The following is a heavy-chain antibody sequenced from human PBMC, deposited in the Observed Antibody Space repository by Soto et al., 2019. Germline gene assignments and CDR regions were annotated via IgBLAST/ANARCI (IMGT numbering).Heavy chain of an antibody. CDR3: ARDVYPGSSPYCLDAFDM. D-gene: IGHD6-19*01. V-gene: IGHV3-7*05. J-gene: IGHJ3*02. CDR2: IKQDESKK. CDR1: GFTFSDYW. Sequence: EVQLVESGGGLVQPGESLRLSCAASGFTFSDYWMTWVRQAPGKGLEWVANIKQDESKKSYLDSVRGRFTISRDNARNSLYLQMASLRAEDTALYYCARDVYPGSSPYCLDAFDMWGLGTMVTVSS.